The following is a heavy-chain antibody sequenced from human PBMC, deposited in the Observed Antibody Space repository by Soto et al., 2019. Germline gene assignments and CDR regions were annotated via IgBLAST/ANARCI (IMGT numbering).Heavy chain of an antibody. CDR1: CGSITSYY. D-gene: IGHD6-19*01. CDR3: ARDLAVPRSEI. V-gene: IGHV4-59*01. J-gene: IGHJ4*02. CDR2: WYNTXST. Sequence: PXXTLSLTCTVSCGSITSYYWSWIRQPPGKGLEWIAXWYNTXSTNHNTSPKXXVIISVDXXKNPASLNMSSVTAADTAVYYCARDLAVPRSEIWGQGTLVTVSS.